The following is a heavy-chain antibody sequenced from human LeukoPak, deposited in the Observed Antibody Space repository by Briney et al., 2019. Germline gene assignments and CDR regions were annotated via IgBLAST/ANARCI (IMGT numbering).Heavy chain of an antibody. V-gene: IGHV4-4*02. J-gene: IGHJ3*02. CDR3: ARDLGYSYAGGFDAFDI. CDR1: GGSISSSNW. Sequence: PSETLSLTCAVSGGSISSSNWWSWVRQPPGKGLEWIGEIYHSGSTNYNPSLKSRVTISVDKSKNQFSLKLSSVTAADTAVYYCARDLGYSYAGGFDAFDIWGQGTMVTVSS. D-gene: IGHD5-18*01. CDR2: IYHSGST.